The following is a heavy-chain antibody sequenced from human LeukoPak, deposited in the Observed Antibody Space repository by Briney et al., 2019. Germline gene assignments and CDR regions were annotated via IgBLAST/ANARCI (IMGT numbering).Heavy chain of an antibody. D-gene: IGHD3-16*01. CDR1: GYSISSAYY. V-gene: IGHV4-38-2*02. J-gene: IGHJ4*02. CDR3: ARASGGGVDY. Sequence: SETLSLTCTVSGYSISSAYYWDWIRQPPGKGLEWIGSIYHSGSTYYNPSLKSRVTISVDTSKNQFSLKLSSVTAADTAVYYCARASGGGVDYWGQGTLVTVSS. CDR2: IYHSGST.